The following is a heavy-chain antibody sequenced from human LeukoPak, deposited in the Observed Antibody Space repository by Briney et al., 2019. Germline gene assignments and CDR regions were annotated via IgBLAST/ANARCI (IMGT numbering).Heavy chain of an antibody. CDR3: ARVRTRGSYNPLHAFDI. CDR2: IYYSGST. D-gene: IGHD1-26*01. CDR1: GVSFYGYH. J-gene: IGHJ3*02. V-gene: IGHV4-34*01. Sequence: SETLSLTGAGYGVSFYGYHWSWLRQPPGKGRVGWGNIYYSGSTYYNPSLKRPVSIRVDTSKNQFSLKRSFVTAAATALYCCARVRTRGSYNPLHAFDIWGQGTTVTVSS.